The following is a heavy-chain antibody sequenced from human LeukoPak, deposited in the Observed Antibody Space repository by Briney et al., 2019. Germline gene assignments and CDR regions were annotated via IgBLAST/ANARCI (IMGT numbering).Heavy chain of an antibody. J-gene: IGHJ6*03. CDR1: GGSISSYY. D-gene: IGHD2-15*01. CDR2: IYYSGST. CDR3: ARTTEGYCRGGSCYYYYYYMDV. Sequence: SETLSLTCTVPGGSISSYYWSWIRQPPGKGLEWIGYIYYSGSTNYNPSLKSRVTISVDTSKNQFSLKLSSVTAADTAVYYCARTTEGYCRGGSCYYYYYYMDVWGKGTTVTVSS. V-gene: IGHV4-59*01.